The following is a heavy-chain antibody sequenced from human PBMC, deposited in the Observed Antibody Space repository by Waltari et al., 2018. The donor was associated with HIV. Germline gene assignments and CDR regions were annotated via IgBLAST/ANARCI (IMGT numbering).Heavy chain of an antibody. CDR2: INHRGST. CDR1: GASFSGYY. CDR3: ARGSIVLVPAATNYFDY. D-gene: IGHD2-2*01. V-gene: IGHV4-34*01. J-gene: IGHJ4*02. Sequence: QVQLQQWGAGLLKPSETLSLTCAVHGASFSGYYWTWIRQPPGKGLEWIGEINHRGSTNYNPSLKSRVTISVDTSKNQFSLKLSSVTAADTAVYYCARGSIVLVPAATNYFDYWGQGTLVTVSS.